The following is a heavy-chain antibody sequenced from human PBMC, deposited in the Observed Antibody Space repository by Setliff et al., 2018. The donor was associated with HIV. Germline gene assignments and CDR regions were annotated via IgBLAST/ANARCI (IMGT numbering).Heavy chain of an antibody. J-gene: IGHJ3*02. D-gene: IGHD4-17*01. V-gene: IGHV3-53*01. CDR1: GFTVSRNY. CDR2: IYSGGST. Sequence: GGSLRLSCAASGFTVSRNYMSWVRQAPGKGLEWVSVIYSGGSTYYADSVKGRFTISRDNSKNTLYLQINSLRAEDSAVYYCARAPLASVNAFDIWGQGTMVTVSS. CDR3: ARAPLASVNAFDI.